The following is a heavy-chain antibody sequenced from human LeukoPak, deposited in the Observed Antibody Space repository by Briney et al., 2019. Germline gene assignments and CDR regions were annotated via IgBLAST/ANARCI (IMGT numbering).Heavy chain of an antibody. CDR2: ISTDGSSR. Sequence: GGSLRLSCAASGFTFSSYWMHWLCQEPRKGLAWVSRISTDGSSRSYADSVKGRFTISRDNSKNTLYLQMNSLRAEDTAVYYCARDHSSGWYSDYFDYWGQGTLVTVSS. D-gene: IGHD6-19*01. V-gene: IGHV3-74*01. CDR3: ARDHSSGWYSDYFDY. CDR1: GFTFSSYW. J-gene: IGHJ4*02.